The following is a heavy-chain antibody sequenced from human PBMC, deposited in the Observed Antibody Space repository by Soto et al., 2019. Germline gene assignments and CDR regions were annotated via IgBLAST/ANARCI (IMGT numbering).Heavy chain of an antibody. CDR3: ASPRELSYSYFYFFTLDV. CDR1: GFNFSSYW. J-gene: IGHJ6*02. D-gene: IGHD2-21*01. V-gene: IGHV3-7*03. CDR2: TKRDASET. Sequence: PGGSLRLSCAGTGFNFSSYWMHWVRQAPGKGLEWVANTKRDASETYYADSVKGRFTISRDNTKNSLYLQMTGLSSDDTAVYYCASPRELSYSYFYFFTLDVWGQGTTVTVS.